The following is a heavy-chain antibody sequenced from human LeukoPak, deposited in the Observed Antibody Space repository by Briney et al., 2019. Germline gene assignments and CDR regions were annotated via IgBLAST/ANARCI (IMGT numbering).Heavy chain of an antibody. V-gene: IGHV3-21*01. CDR1: GFTFSNYS. CDR2: ISRSSNYI. D-gene: IGHD6-19*01. J-gene: IGHJ2*01. CDR3: ARDDLRAVAANYWYFDL. Sequence: PGGSLRLSCTASGFTFSNYSMNWVRQAPGEGLEWVSSISRSSNYIYYADSVKGRFTISRDNAKNSLYLQMNSLRAEDTAVYYCARDDLRAVAANYWYFDLWGRGTLVTVSS.